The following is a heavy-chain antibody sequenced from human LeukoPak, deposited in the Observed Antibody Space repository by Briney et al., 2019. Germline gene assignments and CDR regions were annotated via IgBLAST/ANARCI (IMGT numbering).Heavy chain of an antibody. D-gene: IGHD1-26*01. J-gene: IGHJ4*02. CDR2: MNPNSGNT. V-gene: IGHV1-8*01. CDR3: ARDPESGSYSVVEDY. Sequence: ASVKVSCKASGYTCTSNDINWVRHATRQGLEWMGWMNPNSGNTGYAQKFQRRVTMTRNTSISTAYMELSSVRSEDTAVYYCARDPESGSYSVVEDYWGQGTLVTVSS. CDR1: GYTCTSND.